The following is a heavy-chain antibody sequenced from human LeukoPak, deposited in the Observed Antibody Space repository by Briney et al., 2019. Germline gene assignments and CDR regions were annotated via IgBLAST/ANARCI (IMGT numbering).Heavy chain of an antibody. Sequence: GGSLRLSCAASGFTFSSYEMNWVRQAPGKGLEWVSHISSSGSTIYYADSVKGRFTISRDNAKNSLYLQMNGLRAEDTAVYYCAELGITMIGGVWGKGTTVTISS. J-gene: IGHJ6*04. CDR1: GFTFSSYE. CDR3: AELGITMIGGV. D-gene: IGHD3-10*02. V-gene: IGHV3-48*03. CDR2: ISSSGSTI.